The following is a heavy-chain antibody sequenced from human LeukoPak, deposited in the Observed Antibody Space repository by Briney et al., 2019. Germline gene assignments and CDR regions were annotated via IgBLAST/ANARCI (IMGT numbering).Heavy chain of an antibody. CDR2: VNPKSGDT. CDR1: GYSFTGYH. V-gene: IGHV1-2*02. D-gene: IGHD6-25*01. Sequence: ASVKVSCKASGYSFTGYHIHWVRQAPGQGLEWMGWVNPKSGDTDYAQKFQGRVTMTSDTSTSTLYMELNNLRSEDTAVYFCARVGVTAATADYWGQGTLVTVSS. J-gene: IGHJ4*02. CDR3: ARVGVTAATADY.